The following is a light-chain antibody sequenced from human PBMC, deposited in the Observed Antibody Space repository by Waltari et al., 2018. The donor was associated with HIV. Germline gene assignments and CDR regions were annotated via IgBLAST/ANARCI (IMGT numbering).Light chain of an antibody. J-gene: IGLJ2*01. Sequence: QSVLTQPPSASGTPGPRITISCSGRSANIGSNSVYWYQQLPGTAPPPLIYRNNQRPSVVPDRFSGSKSGTSASLAISGLRSEDEADYYCATWDDTLSGHVVFGGGTKLNVL. CDR2: RNN. CDR3: ATWDDTLSGHVV. V-gene: IGLV1-47*01. CDR1: SANIGSNS.